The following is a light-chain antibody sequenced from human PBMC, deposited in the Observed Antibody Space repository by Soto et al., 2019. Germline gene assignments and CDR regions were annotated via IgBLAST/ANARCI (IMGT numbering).Light chain of an antibody. CDR2: GAS. Sequence: EIVMTQFLATLSVSPGESATLSCRASQNISTNLAWYQQKPGQAPRLLIYGASTGATVTSARFSGSGSGTEFTLSVSGLQSEDFAIYYCQQYSGWPLTFGGGTKVEIK. J-gene: IGKJ4*01. CDR1: QNISTN. CDR3: QQYSGWPLT. V-gene: IGKV3-15*01.